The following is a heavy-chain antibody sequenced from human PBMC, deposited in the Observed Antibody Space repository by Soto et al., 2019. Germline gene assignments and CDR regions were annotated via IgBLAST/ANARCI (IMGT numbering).Heavy chain of an antibody. D-gene: IGHD3-3*01. CDR1: GGTFTSYD. Sequence: QVQLVQSGAEVKKPGSSVKVSCKASGGTFTSYDINWVRQATGQGLEWMGWMNPNSGNTGYAQKFQGRVTMTRNTSISTAYMELSSLRSEDTAVYYCARGITIFGLVTSRFYYYGMDVWGQGTTVTVSS. CDR3: ARGITIFGLVTSRFYYYGMDV. V-gene: IGHV1-8*01. J-gene: IGHJ6*02. CDR2: MNPNSGNT.